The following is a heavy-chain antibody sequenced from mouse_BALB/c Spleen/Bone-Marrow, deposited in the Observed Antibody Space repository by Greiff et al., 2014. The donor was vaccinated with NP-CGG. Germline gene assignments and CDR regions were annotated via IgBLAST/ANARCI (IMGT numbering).Heavy chain of an antibody. D-gene: IGHD2-14*01. CDR3: ARYYRYRYYAMDY. CDR1: GFNIKDTY. Sequence: VQLQQSGAELVKPGASVKLSCTASGFNIKDTYMHWVKQRPEQGLEWIGRIDPANGNTKYDPKFQGKATITADTSSNTACLQLSSLTSEDTAVYYCARYYRYRYYAMDYWGQGTSVTVSS. CDR2: IDPANGNT. V-gene: IGHV14-3*02. J-gene: IGHJ4*01.